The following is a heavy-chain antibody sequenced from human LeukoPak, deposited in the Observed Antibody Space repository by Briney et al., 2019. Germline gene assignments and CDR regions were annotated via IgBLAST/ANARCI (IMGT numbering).Heavy chain of an antibody. Sequence: GSLRLSCAASGFTFSSYSMNWVRQAPGKGLEWVSSISSSSSYIYYADSVKGPFTISRDNAKNSLYLQMNSLRAEDTAVYYCVTAAGLGVYYFDYWGQGTLVTVSS. CDR2: ISSSSSYI. J-gene: IGHJ4*02. CDR3: VTAAGLGVYYFDY. V-gene: IGHV3-21*01. CDR1: GFTFSSYS. D-gene: IGHD6-13*01.